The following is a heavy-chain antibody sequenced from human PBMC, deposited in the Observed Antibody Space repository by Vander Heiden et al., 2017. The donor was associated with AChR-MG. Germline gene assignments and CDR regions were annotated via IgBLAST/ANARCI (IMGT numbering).Heavy chain of an antibody. D-gene: IGHD6-19*01. Sequence: VQPGGSLRLSCAASGFTFSSYWMHWVRQAPGKGLVWVSRINSDGSSTSYADSVKGRFTISRDNAKNTLYLQMNSLRAEDTAVYYCASSRRSSGWYLGWGQGTLVTVSS. CDR3: ASSRRSSGWYLG. CDR2: INSDGSST. V-gene: IGHV3-74*01. J-gene: IGHJ4*02. CDR1: GFTFSSYW.